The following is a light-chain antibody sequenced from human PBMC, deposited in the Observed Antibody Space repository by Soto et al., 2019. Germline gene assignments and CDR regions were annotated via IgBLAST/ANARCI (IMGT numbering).Light chain of an antibody. CDR1: QGIGSY. J-gene: IGKJ3*01. Sequence: DIQFTHSPPFLSASVVDRVTITFRASQGIGSYLAWYQQKPGKAPKVLIYGASILQSGVPSRFSGSGSGKEFTLTINSLQPEDFATYYCKQLKTLFNFGPGTKVDIK. CDR3: KQLKTLFN. CDR2: GAS. V-gene: IGKV1-9*01.